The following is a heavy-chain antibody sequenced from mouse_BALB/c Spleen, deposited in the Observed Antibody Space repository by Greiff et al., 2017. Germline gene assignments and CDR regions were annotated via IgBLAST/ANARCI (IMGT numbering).Heavy chain of an antibody. V-gene: IGHV1-5*01. J-gene: IGHJ2*01. CDR3: TRGTTVKGYYFDY. CDR2: IYPGNSDT. D-gene: IGHD1-1*01. CDR1: GYTFTSYW. Sequence: VQLQQSGTVLARPGASVKMSCKASGYTFTSYWMHWVKQRPGQGLEWIGAIYPGNSDTSYNQKFKGKAKLTAVTSTSTAYMELSSLTNEDSAVYYCTRGTTVKGYYFDYWGQGTTLTVSS.